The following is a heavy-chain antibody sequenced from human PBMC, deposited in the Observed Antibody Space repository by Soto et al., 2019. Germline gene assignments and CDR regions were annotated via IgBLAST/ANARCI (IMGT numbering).Heavy chain of an antibody. CDR1: GYTFSSSG. J-gene: IGHJ4*02. CDR3: ARVTVPPLAVAGYFDY. CDR2: VGNYNGNT. Sequence: QVQLVQSGAEVKKPGASVKVSCKASGYTFSSSGVSWVRQAPGQGLEWMGWVGNYNGNTNYAQMFQGRVTMTTDTSTSTSYMELRSMRFDDTAVYYCARVTVPPLAVAGYFDYWGQGTLVTVSS. D-gene: IGHD6-19*01. V-gene: IGHV1-18*01.